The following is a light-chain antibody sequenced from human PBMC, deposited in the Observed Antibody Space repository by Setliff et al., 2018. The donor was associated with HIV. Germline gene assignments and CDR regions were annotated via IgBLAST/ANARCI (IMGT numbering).Light chain of an antibody. CDR1: SSDVGGYNY. CDR2: EVS. CDR3: SSYAGSNNYV. Sequence: QSVRTQPPSASGSPGQSVTISCTGTSSDVGGYNYVSWYQQHPGKAPKLMIYEVSKRPSGVPDRFSGSKSGNTASLTVSGLQAEDEADYYCSSYAGSNNYVFGTGTKVTVL. J-gene: IGLJ1*01. V-gene: IGLV2-8*01.